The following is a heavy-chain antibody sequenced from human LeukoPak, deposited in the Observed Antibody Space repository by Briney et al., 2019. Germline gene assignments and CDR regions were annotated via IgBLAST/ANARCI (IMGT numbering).Heavy chain of an antibody. D-gene: IGHD6-19*01. J-gene: IGHJ3*02. V-gene: IGHV3-11*04. CDR1: GFNFSDYY. CDR3: AREGQWRSFDI. Sequence: GGSLRLSCKASGFNFSDYYMSWIRQAPGKGLEWLSYISTSSNTIYYAESVKGRFTISRDNAKNSLYLQMNSLRAEDTAVYYCAREGQWRSFDIWGQGTMVTVSS. CDR2: ISTSSNTI.